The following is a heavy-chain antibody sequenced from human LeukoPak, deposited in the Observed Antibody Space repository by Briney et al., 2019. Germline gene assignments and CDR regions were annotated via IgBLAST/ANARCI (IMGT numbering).Heavy chain of an antibody. CDR1: GFTFDDYA. J-gene: IGHJ4*02. CDR2: ISWNSGSI. V-gene: IGHV3-9*01. Sequence: PGGSLRLSCAASGFTFDDYAMHWVRQAPGKGLEWVSGISWNSGSIGYADSVKGRFTISRDNAKNSLYLQMNSLRAEDTALYYCAKDILDSSGWFDYWGQGTLVTVSS. CDR3: AKDILDSSGWFDY. D-gene: IGHD6-19*01.